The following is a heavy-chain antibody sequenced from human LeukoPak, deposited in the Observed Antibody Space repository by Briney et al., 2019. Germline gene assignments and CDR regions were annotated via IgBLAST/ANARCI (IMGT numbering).Heavy chain of an antibody. D-gene: IGHD3-22*01. CDR2: IKEDGSEK. J-gene: IGHJ4*02. CDR3: ARDSSGYW. CDR1: GFSFSRSW. Sequence: PGGSLRLSCAASGFSFSRSWMSWVLQAPGKGLEWVANIKEDGSEKYCVDSVKDRFTISRDNAKNSLFLQMNSLRVEDTAFYYCARDSSGYWWGQGTLVTVSS. V-gene: IGHV3-7*01.